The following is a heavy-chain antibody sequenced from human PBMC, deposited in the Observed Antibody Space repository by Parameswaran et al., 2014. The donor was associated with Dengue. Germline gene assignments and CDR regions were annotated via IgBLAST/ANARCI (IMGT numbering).Heavy chain of an antibody. D-gene: IGHD3-10*01. Sequence: SWVRQAPGQGLEWMGSIIPIFATTDYAQKFQGRLTITADDSTSTAYMELSGLRSDDTAVYFCARASFQGGNYGPGSYYRLAWFDPWGQGTLVTVSS. CDR2: IIPIFATT. V-gene: IGHV1-69*15. J-gene: IGHJ5*02. CDR3: ARASFQGGNYGPGSYYRLAWFDP.